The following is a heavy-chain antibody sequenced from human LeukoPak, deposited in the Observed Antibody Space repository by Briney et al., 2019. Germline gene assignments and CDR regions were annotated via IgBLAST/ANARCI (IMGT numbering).Heavy chain of an antibody. CDR2: ISYDGSNK. Sequence: GGSLRLSCAASGFTFSSYGMHWVRQAPGKGLEWVAVISYDGSNKYYADSVKGRFTISRDNSKNTLYLQMNSLRAEDTAVYYCAKDDYGDYVGANEDLSQYYYYYGMDVWGQGTMVTVSS. CDR1: GFTFSSYG. J-gene: IGHJ6*02. V-gene: IGHV3-30*18. CDR3: AKDDYGDYVGANEDLSQYYYYYGMDV. D-gene: IGHD4-17*01.